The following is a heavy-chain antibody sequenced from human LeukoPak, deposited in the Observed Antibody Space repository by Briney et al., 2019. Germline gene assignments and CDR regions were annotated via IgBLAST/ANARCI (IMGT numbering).Heavy chain of an antibody. D-gene: IGHD3-22*01. Sequence: KPSETLSLTCTVSGGSISSYYWSWIRQPPGKGLEWIGSIYHSGSTYYNPSLKSRVTISVDTSKNQFSLKLSSVTAADTAVYYCARHTYYYDSSGLYYFDYWGQGTLVTVSS. CDR2: IYHSGST. J-gene: IGHJ4*02. CDR3: ARHTYYYDSSGLYYFDY. V-gene: IGHV4-59*08. CDR1: GGSISSYY.